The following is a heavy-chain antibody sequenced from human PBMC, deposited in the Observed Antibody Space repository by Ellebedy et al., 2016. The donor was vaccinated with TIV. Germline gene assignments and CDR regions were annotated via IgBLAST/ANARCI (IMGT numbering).Heavy chain of an antibody. CDR1: GYTFFSYG. V-gene: IGHV1-18*01. CDR2: IGTYNGNT. J-gene: IGHJ4*02. CDR3: ARGPDYDILTGPSLDF. Sequence: AASVKVSCKASGYTFFSYGISWVRQAPGQGLEWVGWIGTYNGNTNSAPKLQGRVTMTTAPSTSTVSMELRSLRSDDTAVYYCARGPDYDILTGPSLDFWGQGTLVTVSS. D-gene: IGHD3-9*01.